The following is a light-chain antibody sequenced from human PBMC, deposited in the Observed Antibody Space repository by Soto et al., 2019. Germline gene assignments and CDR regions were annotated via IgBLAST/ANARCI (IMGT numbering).Light chain of an antibody. V-gene: IGKV1-27*01. CDR2: GAS. J-gene: IGKJ4*01. CDR1: QAIGNY. CDR3: QRYKSASPLT. Sequence: DIQMTQSPSSLSASVGDRVTITCRASQAIGNYLAWYQQKPGRVPKLLIYGASTLQSGVPSRFSGSGSGTDFTLTISSLQPEYVATYYCQRYKSASPLTFGGVTKVEIK.